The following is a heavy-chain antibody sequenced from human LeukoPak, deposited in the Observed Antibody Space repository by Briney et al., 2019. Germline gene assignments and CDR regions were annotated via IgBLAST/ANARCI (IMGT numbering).Heavy chain of an antibody. V-gene: IGHV3-15*01. CDR2: IKNKNDGGTT. CDR1: GFTFSNAC. CDR3: TTGTWIQLWLADY. D-gene: IGHD5-18*01. J-gene: IGHJ4*02. Sequence: GGSLRLSCAAPGFTFSNACMSWVRQAPGKGLEWVGHIKNKNDGGTTDYAAPVKGRFTISRDDSKNTLYLQMNSLKTEDTAVYYCTTGTWIQLWLADYWGQGTLVTVSS.